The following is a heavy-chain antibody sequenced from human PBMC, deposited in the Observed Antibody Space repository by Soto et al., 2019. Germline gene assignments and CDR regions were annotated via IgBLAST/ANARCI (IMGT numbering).Heavy chain of an antibody. CDR3: ARGLRVTMVRGVMRRHYYFDY. V-gene: IGHV4-34*01. D-gene: IGHD3-10*01. CDR1: GGSFSGYY. CDR2: INHSGST. J-gene: IGHJ4*02. Sequence: SETLSLTCAVYGGSFSGYYWSWIRQPPGKGREWIGEINHSGSTNYNPSLKSRVAISVDTSKNQFSLKLSSVTAADTAVYYCARGLRVTMVRGVMRRHYYFDYWGQGTLVTVSS.